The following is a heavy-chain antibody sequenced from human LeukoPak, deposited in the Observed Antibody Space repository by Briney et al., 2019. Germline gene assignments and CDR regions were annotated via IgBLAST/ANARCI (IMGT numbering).Heavy chain of an antibody. J-gene: IGHJ5*02. V-gene: IGHV4-31*03. D-gene: IGHD1-14*01. CDR2: ISYSGST. CDR3: ARGGITGTTPPGFDP. Sequence: SETLSLTCTVSGGSISSGGYYWSWIRQHPGKGLEWIGYISYSGSTYYNPSLKSRVTISVDTSKNHFSLKLSSMTAADTAVYYCARGGITGTTPPGFDPWGQGTLVTVSS. CDR1: GGSISSGGYY.